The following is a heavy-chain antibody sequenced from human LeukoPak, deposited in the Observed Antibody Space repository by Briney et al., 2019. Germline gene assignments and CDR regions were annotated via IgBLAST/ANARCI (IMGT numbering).Heavy chain of an antibody. CDR3: AKDQYSTVTSYYFDY. CDR1: GFTFSSYA. D-gene: IGHD4-17*01. CDR2: ISGSGGST. J-gene: IGHJ4*02. Sequence: GGSLRLSCAASGFTFSSYAMSWVRQAPGKGLDWVSAISGSGGSTYYADSVKGRFTISRDNSKNTLYLQMNSLRAEDTAVYYCAKDQYSTVTSYYFDYWGQGTLVTVSS. V-gene: IGHV3-23*01.